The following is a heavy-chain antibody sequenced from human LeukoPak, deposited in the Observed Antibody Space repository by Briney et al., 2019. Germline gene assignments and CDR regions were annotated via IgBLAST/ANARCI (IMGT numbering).Heavy chain of an antibody. CDR2: ISYDGSNK. Sequence: GGSLRLSCAASGFTFSSYAMHWVRQAPGKGLEWVAVISYDGSNKYYADSVKGRFTISRDNSKNTLYLQMNSLRAEDTAVYYCAREDQYYYDSSGYYRTRVLDYWGQGTLVTVSS. CDR3: AREDQYYYDSSGYYRTRVLDY. V-gene: IGHV3-30-3*01. D-gene: IGHD3-22*01. J-gene: IGHJ4*02. CDR1: GFTFSSYA.